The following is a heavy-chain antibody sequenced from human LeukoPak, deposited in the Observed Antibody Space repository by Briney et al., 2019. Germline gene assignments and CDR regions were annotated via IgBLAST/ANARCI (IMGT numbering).Heavy chain of an antibody. Sequence: GGSLRLSCAASGFTFSGSAMHWVRQASGKGLEWVGRIRSKTNNYATAYAASVKGRFTISREDSKNTTYLQMNSLKTEDPAVYYCTRRSYSSVTRYYWGQGTLVTVSS. V-gene: IGHV3-73*01. J-gene: IGHJ4*02. CDR2: IRSKTNNYAT. CDR3: TRRSYSSVTRYY. CDR1: GFTFSGSA. D-gene: IGHD4-17*01.